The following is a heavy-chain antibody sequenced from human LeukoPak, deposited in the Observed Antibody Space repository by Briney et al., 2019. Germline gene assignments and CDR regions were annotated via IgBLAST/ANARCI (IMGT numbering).Heavy chain of an antibody. J-gene: IGHJ6*03. CDR2: ISSSSSYI. V-gene: IGHV3-21*01. D-gene: IGHD2-2*01. CDR3: ARARKYQLLITAGKYYYYYMDV. Sequence: GGSLRLSCAASGFTFSSYSMNWVRQAPGKGLEWVSSISSSSSYIYYADSVKGRFTISRDNAKNSLYLQMNSLRAEDTAVYYCARARKYQLLITAGKYYYYYMDVWGKGTTATVSS. CDR1: GFTFSSYS.